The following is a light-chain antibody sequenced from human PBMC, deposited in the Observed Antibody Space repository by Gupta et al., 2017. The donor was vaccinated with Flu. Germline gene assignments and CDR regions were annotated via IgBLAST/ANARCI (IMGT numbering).Light chain of an antibody. CDR2: RNN. CDR3: AEWDDSLNAVV. Sequence: QSVLTQPPSASGTPGQRVTISCSGSSSNIGSNTVNWSQKLQGTATKLLSDRNNQRPSGVPDRLAGSKSGTSAYLTISGLQAEDEADYYWAEWDDSLNAVVFGGGTKLTVL. CDR1: SSNIGSNT. V-gene: IGLV1-44*01. J-gene: IGLJ2*01.